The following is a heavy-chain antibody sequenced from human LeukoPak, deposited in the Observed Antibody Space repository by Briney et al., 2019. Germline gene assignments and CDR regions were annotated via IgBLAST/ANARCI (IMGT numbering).Heavy chain of an antibody. V-gene: IGHV4-39*01. CDR3: AKHSLCLTYYDFWSGYYSPCYMDV. CDR2: IYYSGST. Sequence: SETLSLTCTVSGGSISSSNYYWGWIRQPPGKGLEWIGSIYYSGSTYYNPSLKSRVTISVDTSKNQFSLKLSSVTAADTAVYYCAKHSLCLTYYDFWSGYYSPCYMDVWGKGTTVTVSS. D-gene: IGHD3-3*01. CDR1: GGSISSSNYY. J-gene: IGHJ6*03.